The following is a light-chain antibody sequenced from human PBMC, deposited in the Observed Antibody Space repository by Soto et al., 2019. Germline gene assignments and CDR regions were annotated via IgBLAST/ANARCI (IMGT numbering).Light chain of an antibody. CDR3: QQYNNWSSIT. CDR1: QSVSSN. J-gene: IGKJ5*01. CDR2: GAS. V-gene: IGKV3-15*01. Sequence: EIVMTQSPATLSVSPGERATLSCRASQSVSSNLGWYQQRPGQAPRLLIYGASTRATGIPARFSGSGSGTEFTLTISSLQSEDSAVYYCQQYNNWSSITFGQGTRLVIK.